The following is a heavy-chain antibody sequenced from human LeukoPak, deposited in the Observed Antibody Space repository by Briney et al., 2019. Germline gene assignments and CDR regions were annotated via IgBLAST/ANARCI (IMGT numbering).Heavy chain of an antibody. CDR3: TTRTWADGFDI. CDR1: VHPYKKAW. J-gene: IGHJ3*02. Sequence: GGPLTLSCALSVHPYKKAWESWARRARGKGGEGIGRFKCKSDGGTPDHAATVKGRITISRDDTKNTLYLQINSLKTDDTALYYCTTRTWADGFDIWGQGTMLTVSS. D-gene: IGHD2-2*01. V-gene: IGHV3-15*01. CDR2: FKCKSDGGTP.